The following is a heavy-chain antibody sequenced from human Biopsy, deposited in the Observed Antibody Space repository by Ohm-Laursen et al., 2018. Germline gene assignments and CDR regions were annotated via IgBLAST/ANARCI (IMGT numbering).Heavy chain of an antibody. CDR3: ATKLTGYFHH. Sequence: SSVNVSCNAPGGTFSNYGVNWVRQAPAQGLEWLGGNIPILGTGNYAQKFQDRVTVAADTSTSTSTMELRSLRSADTAVYYCATKLTGYFHHWGQGTLVVVSS. V-gene: IGHV1-69*06. D-gene: IGHD3-9*01. CDR1: GGTFSNYG. CDR2: NIPILGTG. J-gene: IGHJ1*01.